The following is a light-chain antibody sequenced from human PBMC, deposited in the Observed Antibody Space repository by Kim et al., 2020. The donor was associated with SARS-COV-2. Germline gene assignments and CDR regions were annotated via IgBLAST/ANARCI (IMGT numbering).Light chain of an antibody. J-gene: IGKJ1*01. CDR3: QQYDTYWT. Sequence: DIQMTQSPSSVSASVGDRVTITCRASQSITSWLAWYQQRPGKAPKLLIYKASTLESGVPSRFSGSGSGTEFTLTITGLQPDDFATYYCQQYDTYWTFGQGTKVDIK. V-gene: IGKV1-5*03. CDR2: KAS. CDR1: QSITSW.